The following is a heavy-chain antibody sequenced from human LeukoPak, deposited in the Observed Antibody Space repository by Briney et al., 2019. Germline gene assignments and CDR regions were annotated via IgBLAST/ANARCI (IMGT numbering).Heavy chain of an antibody. D-gene: IGHD2-15*01. J-gene: IGHJ4*02. CDR2: IYYSGST. CDR3: ARGYCSGGTCYRTFFDY. CDR1: GGSISSYY. Sequence: SETLSLTCTVSGGSISSYYWSWIRQPPGKGLEWIGYIYYSGSTNYNSSLKSRVTMSVDTSKNQFSLKLSSVTAADTAVYYCARGYCSGGTCYRTFFDYWGQGTPVTVSS. V-gene: IGHV4-59*01.